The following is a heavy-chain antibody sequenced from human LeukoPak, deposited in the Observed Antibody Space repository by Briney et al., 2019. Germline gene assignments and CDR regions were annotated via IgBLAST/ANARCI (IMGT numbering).Heavy chain of an antibody. CDR3: ARLTYDILTGHSDAFDI. D-gene: IGHD3-9*01. V-gene: IGHV5-51*01. Sequence: GESLKISCKGSGYSFTSYWIGWARQMPGKGLEWMGIIYPGDSDTRYGPSFQGQVTISADKSISTAYLQWSSLKASDTAMYYCARLTYDILTGHSDAFDIWGQGTMVTVSS. CDR1: GYSFTSYW. CDR2: IYPGDSDT. J-gene: IGHJ3*02.